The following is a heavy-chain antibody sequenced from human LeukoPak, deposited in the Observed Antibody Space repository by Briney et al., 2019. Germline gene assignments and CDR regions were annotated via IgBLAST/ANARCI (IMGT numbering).Heavy chain of an antibody. CDR2: VGGSDGTT. J-gene: IGHJ5*02. CDR3: ARRNAPYGPFDP. V-gene: IGHV3-23*01. D-gene: IGHD3-10*01. Sequence: GGSLRLSCAASGFTFINYAMNWVRQAPGKGLEWVSVVGGSDGTTYYADSVKGRFTISIDNSKNTVYMQINSLRAEETAVYYCARRNAPYGPFDPWGQGILVTVSS. CDR1: GFTFINYA.